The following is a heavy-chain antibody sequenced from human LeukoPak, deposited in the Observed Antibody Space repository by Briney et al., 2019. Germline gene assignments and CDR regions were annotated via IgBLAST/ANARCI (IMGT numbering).Heavy chain of an antibody. V-gene: IGHV3-30-3*01. Sequence: PGGSLRLYCAASGFTFSSYAMHWVRQAPGKGLEWVAVISYDGSNKYYADSVKGRFTISRDNSKNTLYLQMNSLRAEDTAVYYCARTPGYYLYYFDYWGQGTLVTVSS. J-gene: IGHJ4*02. D-gene: IGHD3-22*01. CDR2: ISYDGSNK. CDR1: GFTFSSYA. CDR3: ARTPGYYLYYFDY.